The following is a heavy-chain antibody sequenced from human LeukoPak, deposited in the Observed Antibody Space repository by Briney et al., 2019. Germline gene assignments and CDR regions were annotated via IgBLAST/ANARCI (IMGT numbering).Heavy chain of an antibody. Sequence: GGSLRLPCVASGFTFSSNGMHWVRQAPGKGLEWVTFIQYDGSKKYYADSVKGRFTISRDNSKNTLYLQMNSLKTEDTAVYYCTREDSRGYSGYDWVYYFDYWGQGTLVTVSS. CDR3: TREDSRGYSGYDWVYYFDY. D-gene: IGHD5-12*01. J-gene: IGHJ4*02. V-gene: IGHV3-30*02. CDR1: GFTFSSNG. CDR2: IQYDGSKK.